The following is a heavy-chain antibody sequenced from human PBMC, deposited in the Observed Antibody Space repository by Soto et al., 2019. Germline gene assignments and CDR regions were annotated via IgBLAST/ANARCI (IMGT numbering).Heavy chain of an antibody. Sequence: QVQLQESGPGLVKPSETLSLTCTVSGGSISSYYWSWIRQPPGKGLEWIGYIYDSGSTNYNPSLKSRVTISVDTSKNQFSLKLSSVTAADTAVYYCARSRGGYFGYWGQGTLVTVSS. J-gene: IGHJ4*02. CDR3: ARSRGGYFGY. CDR2: IYDSGST. D-gene: IGHD3-22*01. V-gene: IGHV4-59*01. CDR1: GGSISSYY.